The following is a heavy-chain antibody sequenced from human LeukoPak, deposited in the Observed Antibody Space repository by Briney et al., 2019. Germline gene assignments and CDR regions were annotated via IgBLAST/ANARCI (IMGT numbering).Heavy chain of an antibody. J-gene: IGHJ4*02. CDR1: GFTFSNYA. CDR2: ISTSGGGI. D-gene: IGHD3-22*01. CDR3: ARDGFDFYDSSGYYYFDS. Sequence: GGSLRLSCAASGFTFSNYAMSWVRQAPGKGLEWVSGISTSGGGIYYADSVKGRFTISRDNSMNTPYLQMYSLRADDTAVYYCARDGFDFYDSSGYYYFDSWGQGTLVTVSS. V-gene: IGHV3-23*01.